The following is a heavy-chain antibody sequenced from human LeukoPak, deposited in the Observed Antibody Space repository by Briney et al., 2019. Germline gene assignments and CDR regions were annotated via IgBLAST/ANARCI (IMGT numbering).Heavy chain of an antibody. V-gene: IGHV3-30-3*01. CDR1: GFTFSSYA. D-gene: IGHD3-3*01. CDR3: ARDLDGDGAYDY. CDR2: ISYDGSNK. J-gene: IGHJ4*02. Sequence: PGGSLRLSCAASGFTFSSYAMHWVRQAPGKGLEWVAVISYDGSNKYYADSVKGRFTISRDNSKNTLYLQMNSLRAEDTAVYYCARDLDGDGAYDYWGQGTLVTFS.